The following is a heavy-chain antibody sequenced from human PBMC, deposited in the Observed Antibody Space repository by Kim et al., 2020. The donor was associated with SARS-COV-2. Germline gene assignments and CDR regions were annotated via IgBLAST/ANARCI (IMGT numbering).Heavy chain of an antibody. CDR2: IWYDGSNK. J-gene: IGHJ4*02. CDR3: ARDSGSYSPGIFDY. V-gene: IGHV3-33*01. CDR1: GFTFSSYG. Sequence: GGSLRLSCAASGFTFSSYGMHWVRQAPGKGLEWVAVIWYDGSNKYYADSVKGRFTISRDNSKNTLYLQMNSLRAEDTAVYYCARDSGSYSPGIFDYWGQGTLVTVSS. D-gene: IGHD1-26*01.